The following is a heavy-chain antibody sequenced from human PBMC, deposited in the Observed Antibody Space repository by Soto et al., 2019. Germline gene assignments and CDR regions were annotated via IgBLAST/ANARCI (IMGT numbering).Heavy chain of an antibody. CDR3: AREAGVQYPFDP. Sequence: QVQLQEPGPGLVKPSETLSLTCTVSGGSIRSYYWSWIRQPPGKGLEWIGYIYYSGSTNYNPSLKSRVTISVDTSKSQFSLKLSSVTAADTAMYYCAREAGVQYPFDPWGQGTLVTVSS. CDR2: IYYSGST. CDR1: GGSIRSYY. J-gene: IGHJ5*02. D-gene: IGHD1-1*01. V-gene: IGHV4-59*01.